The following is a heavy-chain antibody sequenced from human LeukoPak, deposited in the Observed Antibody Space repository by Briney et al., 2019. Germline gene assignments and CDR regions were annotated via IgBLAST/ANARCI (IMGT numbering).Heavy chain of an antibody. CDR3: ARDPWYYGSGSLYYFDY. CDR1: GGTFSSYA. D-gene: IGHD3-10*01. CDR2: IIPIFGTA. J-gene: IGHJ4*02. V-gene: IGHV1-69*13. Sequence: VASVKVSCKASGGTFSSYAISWVRQAPGQGLEWMGGIIPIFGTANYAQKFQGRVTITADESTSTAYMELRSLRSDDTAVYYCARDPWYYGSGSLYYFDYWGQGTLVTVSS.